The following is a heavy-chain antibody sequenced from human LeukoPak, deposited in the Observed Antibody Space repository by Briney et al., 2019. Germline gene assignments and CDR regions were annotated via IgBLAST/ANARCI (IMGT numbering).Heavy chain of an antibody. V-gene: IGHV1-2*02. CDR1: GYTFTGYY. J-gene: IGHJ5*02. CDR3: ARVGGYYEDWFDP. Sequence: ASVTVSYKASGYTFTGYYMHWVRQAPGQRLEWMGWINPNSGGTNYAQKFQGRVTMTRDTSISAAYMELSRLRSDDTAVYYCARVGGYYEDWFDPWGQRTLVTVSS. CDR2: INPNSGGT. D-gene: IGHD3-3*01.